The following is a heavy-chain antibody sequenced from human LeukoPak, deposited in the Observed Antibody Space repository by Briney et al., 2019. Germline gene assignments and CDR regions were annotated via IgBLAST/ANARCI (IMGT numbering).Heavy chain of an antibody. D-gene: IGHD3-22*01. V-gene: IGHV3-15*01. CDR2: IKSKTDGGTT. CDR3: TTVPVIVVVIQPDY. J-gene: IGHJ4*02. Sequence: PGGSLRLSCAASGFTFSNAWMSWVRQAPGKGLEWVGRIKSKTDGGTTDYAAPVNGRFTISRDDSKNTLYLQMNSLKTEDTAVYYCTTVPVIVVVIQPDYWGQGTLVTVSS. CDR1: GFTFSNAW.